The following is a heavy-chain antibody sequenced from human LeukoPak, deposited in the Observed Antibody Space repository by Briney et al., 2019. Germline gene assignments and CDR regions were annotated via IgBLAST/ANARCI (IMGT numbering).Heavy chain of an antibody. CDR3: ARDRGSGWYRREQVFDY. J-gene: IGHJ4*02. CDR2: ISPYNGNT. CDR1: GYTFTSSA. D-gene: IGHD6-19*01. V-gene: IGHV1-18*04. Sequence: GASVKVSCKASGYTFTSSAINWVRQAPGQGLEWMGWISPYNGNTNYAQNLQDRVTMTTDTSTSTAYMELRSLRSDDTAVYYCARDRGSGWYRREQVFDYWGQGTLVTVSS.